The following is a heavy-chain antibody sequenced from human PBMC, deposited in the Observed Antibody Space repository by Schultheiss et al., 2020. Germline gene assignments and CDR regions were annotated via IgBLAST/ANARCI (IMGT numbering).Heavy chain of an antibody. CDR3: ARDKSRLYGGRWFDP. J-gene: IGHJ5*02. CDR1: GFTFSSYS. CDR2: ISSSSSYI. D-gene: IGHD4-23*01. V-gene: IGHV3-21*01. Sequence: GGSLRLSCAASGFTFSSYSMHWVRQAPGKGLEWVSSISSSSSYIYYADSVKGRFTISRDNAKNSLYLQMNSLRAEDTAVYYCARDKSRLYGGRWFDPWGQGTLVTVSS.